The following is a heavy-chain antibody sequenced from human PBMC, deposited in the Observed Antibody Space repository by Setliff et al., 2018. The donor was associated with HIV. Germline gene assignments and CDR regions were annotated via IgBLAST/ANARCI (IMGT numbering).Heavy chain of an antibody. CDR2: INHSGSP. J-gene: IGHJ5*02. CDR3: ARQYYYDSSGYYSNTNWFDP. V-gene: IGHV4-34*01. Sequence: SETLSLTCAVYGGSFSDYYWTWIRQSTGKGLEWIGEINHSGSPNYNPSLKNRVTISVDASKNQFSLKLSSLTAADTAVYYCARQYYYDSSGYYSNTNWFDPWGQGTLVTVSS. D-gene: IGHD3-22*01. CDR1: GGSFSDYY.